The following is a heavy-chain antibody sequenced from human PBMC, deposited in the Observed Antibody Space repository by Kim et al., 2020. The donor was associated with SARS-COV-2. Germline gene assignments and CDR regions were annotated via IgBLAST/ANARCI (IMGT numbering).Heavy chain of an antibody. CDR1: GFASGNYW. Sequence: GGSLRPSCEVSGFASGNYWTSWLRQAPGKGLEWVANIKGDGSDKNYVDSVKGLFTISRDDAKNLLFLQMNSLRAEDTALYYCARGGMDHYLGQGTLVTVS. J-gene: IGHJ4*02. V-gene: IGHV3-7*01. CDR2: IKGDGSDK. D-gene: IGHD1-26*01. CDR3: ARGGMDHY.